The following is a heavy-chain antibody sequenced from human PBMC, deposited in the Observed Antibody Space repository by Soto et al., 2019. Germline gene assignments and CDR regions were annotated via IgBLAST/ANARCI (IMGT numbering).Heavy chain of an antibody. D-gene: IGHD3-16*01. J-gene: IGHJ5*02. CDR1: GFTFSGSA. CDR2: IRSKGHNYAT. Sequence: PGGSLRLSCAASGFTFSGSAMYWVRQASGKGLEWVGRIRSKGHNYATEYAASVKGRFTISRDDSKNTAYLQMNSLQTEDTAVYYCTRDLFSYDYSGILWFDPWGQGTLVTVSP. V-gene: IGHV3-73*01. CDR3: TRDLFSYDYSGILWFDP.